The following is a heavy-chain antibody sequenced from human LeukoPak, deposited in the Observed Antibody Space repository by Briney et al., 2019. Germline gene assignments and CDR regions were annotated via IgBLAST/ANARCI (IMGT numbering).Heavy chain of an antibody. CDR2: IIPILGIA. D-gene: IGHD2-2*01. Sequence: ASVKVSCKASGYTFTSYGISWVRQAPGQGLEWMGRIIPILGIANYAQKFQGRVTITADKSTSTAYMELSSLRSEDTAVYYCASNQLLLYYFDYWGQGTLVTVSS. CDR1: GYTFTSYG. J-gene: IGHJ4*02. V-gene: IGHV1-69*04. CDR3: ASNQLLLYYFDY.